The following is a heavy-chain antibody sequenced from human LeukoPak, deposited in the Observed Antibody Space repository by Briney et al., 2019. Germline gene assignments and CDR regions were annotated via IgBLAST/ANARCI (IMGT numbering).Heavy chain of an antibody. Sequence: ASVKVSCKASGYTFTSYGISWVRQAPGQGLEWMGWISAYNGNTNYAQKLQGRVTMTTDTSTSTAYMELRSLRSEDTAVYYCARADSNYRWFDPWGQGTLVTVSS. CDR3: ARADSNYRWFDP. CDR1: GYTFTSYG. CDR2: ISAYNGNT. V-gene: IGHV1-18*01. J-gene: IGHJ5*02. D-gene: IGHD4-11*01.